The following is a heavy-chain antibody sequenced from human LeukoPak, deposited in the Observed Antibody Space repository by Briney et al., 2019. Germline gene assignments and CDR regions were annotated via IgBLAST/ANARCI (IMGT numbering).Heavy chain of an antibody. CDR2: IYHSGST. J-gene: IGHJ4*02. Sequence: SETLSLTCAVSGGSISSGGYSWSWIRRPPGKGLEWIGYIYHSGSTYYNPSLKSRVTISVDRSKNQFSLKLSSVTAADTAVYYCARAVQYYFDYWGQGTLVTVSS. CDR3: ARAVQYYFDY. V-gene: IGHV4-30-2*01. CDR1: GGSISSGGYS.